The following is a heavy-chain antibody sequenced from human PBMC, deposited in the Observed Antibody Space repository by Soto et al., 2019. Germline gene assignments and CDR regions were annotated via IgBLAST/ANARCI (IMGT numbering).Heavy chain of an antibody. V-gene: IGHV4-30-2*01. J-gene: IGHJ4*02. CDR2: IYQSGST. CDR1: GDSISSGGYS. D-gene: IGHD5-12*01. CDR3: ARDTRDGYDLEY. Sequence: QLQLQESGSGLVKPSQTLSLTCAVSGDSISSGGYSWTWIRQPPGKGLEWIGHIYQSGSTLYNPSLESRVAISVDKSKNLFSLDLSSVTAADTAVYYCARDTRDGYDLEYWGQGILVTVSS.